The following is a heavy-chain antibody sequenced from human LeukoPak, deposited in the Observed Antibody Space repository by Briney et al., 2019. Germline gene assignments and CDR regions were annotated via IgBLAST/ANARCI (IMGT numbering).Heavy chain of an antibody. V-gene: IGHV3-7*01. J-gene: IGHJ1*01. Sequence: GGSLRLSCSASGFTFSNYWMSWVRQAPGKGLEWVANINQPGVDKYYVDSVKGRFTISRDNSKNTLYLQMDNLRAEDTALYYCVTPPPCIGGVCLAYLHLWGQGSLVTVSS. D-gene: IGHD2-8*02. CDR1: GFTFSNYW. CDR3: VTPPPCIGGVCLAYLHL. CDR2: INQPGVDK.